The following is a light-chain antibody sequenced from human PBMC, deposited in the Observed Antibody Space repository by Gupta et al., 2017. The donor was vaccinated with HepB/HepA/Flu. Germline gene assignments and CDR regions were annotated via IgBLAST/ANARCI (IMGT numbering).Light chain of an antibody. Sequence: QSALTQPPSASGSPGQSVTLSCTGTSSDVGGYNYVSWYQQHPGKAPKLMITEVTKRPSGVPDRFSGSKSGDTASLTVSGLQAEDEADYYCSSYAGSKNWVFGGGTKLTVL. CDR2: EVT. CDR3: SSYAGSKNWV. CDR1: SSDVGGYNY. V-gene: IGLV2-8*01. J-gene: IGLJ3*02.